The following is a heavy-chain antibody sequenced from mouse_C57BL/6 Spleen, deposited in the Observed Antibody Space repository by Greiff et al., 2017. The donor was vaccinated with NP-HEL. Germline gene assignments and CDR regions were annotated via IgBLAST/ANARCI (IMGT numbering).Heavy chain of an antibody. J-gene: IGHJ2*01. CDR2: IDPSDSYT. D-gene: IGHD1-1*01. CDR3: ARGFITTVVAPDY. CDR1: GYTFTSYW. V-gene: IGHV1-69*01. Sequence: QVQLQQPGAELVMPGASVKLSCKASGYTFTSYWMHWVKQRPGQGLEWIGEIDPSDSYTNYNQKFKGKSTLTVDKSSSTAYMPLSSLTSEDSAVYYCARGFITTVVAPDYWGQGTTLTVSS.